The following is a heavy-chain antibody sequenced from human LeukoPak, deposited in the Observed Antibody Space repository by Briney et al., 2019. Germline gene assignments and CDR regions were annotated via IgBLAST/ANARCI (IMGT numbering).Heavy chain of an antibody. Sequence: GGSLRLSCAASGFTFSSYWMNWVRLAPGKGLEWVSSISSSSTYTYYADSVKGRFTISRDNAKNSLFLQMNSLRAEDTAVYYCARDRPWYGGDVVGFDIWGQGTMVTVSS. D-gene: IGHD3-10*01. CDR2: ISSSSTYT. J-gene: IGHJ3*02. V-gene: IGHV3-21*01. CDR3: ARDRPWYGGDVVGFDI. CDR1: GFTFSSYW.